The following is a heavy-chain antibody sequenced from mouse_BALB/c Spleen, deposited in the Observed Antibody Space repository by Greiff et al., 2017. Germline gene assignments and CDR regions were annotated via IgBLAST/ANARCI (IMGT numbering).Heavy chain of an antibody. J-gene: IGHJ4*01. CDR1: GDSITSGY. CDR2: ISYSGST. Sequence: DVQLQESGPSLVKPSQTLSLTCSVTGDSITSGYWNWIRKFPGNKLEYMGYISYSGSTYYNPSLKSRISITRDTSKNQYYLQLNSVTTEDTATYYCASLNYYGSSYGVYYYAMDYWGQGTSVTVSS. D-gene: IGHD1-1*01. V-gene: IGHV3-8*02. CDR3: ASLNYYGSSYGVYYYAMDY.